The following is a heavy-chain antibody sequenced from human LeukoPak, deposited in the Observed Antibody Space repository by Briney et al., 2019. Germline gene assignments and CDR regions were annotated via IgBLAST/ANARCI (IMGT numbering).Heavy chain of an antibody. CDR3: ARDPVGYGSGSY. CDR1: GGSISSGDYY. D-gene: IGHD3-10*01. V-gene: IGHV4-30-4*02. CDR2: IYYSGST. J-gene: IGHJ4*02. Sequence: SETLSLTCTVSGGSISSGDYYWSWIRQPPGKGLEWIGYIYYSGSTYYNPSLRSRVTISVDTSKNQFSLKLSSVTAADTAVYYCARDPVGYGSGSYWGQGTLVTVSS.